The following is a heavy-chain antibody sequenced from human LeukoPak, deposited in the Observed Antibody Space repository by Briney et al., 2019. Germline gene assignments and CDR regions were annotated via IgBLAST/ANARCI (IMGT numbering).Heavy chain of an antibody. D-gene: IGHD3-16*01. CDR2: ICSSGNS. Sequence: TPSETLSLTCSISGDSITTNSYWWGWIRQSPGKGLEWIGSICSSGNSYYNPSLKTRATISPDTSKNQYSLRLTSVTAADTAIYYCARRGIWDLQIGNWLYPWGRGILVIVSS. CDR1: GDSITTNSYW. V-gene: IGHV4-39*01. CDR3: ARRGIWDLQIGNWLYP. J-gene: IGHJ5*02.